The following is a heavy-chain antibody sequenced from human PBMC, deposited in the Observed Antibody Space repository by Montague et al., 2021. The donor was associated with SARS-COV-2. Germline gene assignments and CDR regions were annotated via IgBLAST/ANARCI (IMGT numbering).Heavy chain of an antibody. Sequence: TLSLTCSVSGASISSANDYWTWIRQPAGKGLGWIGHISTSGSSSHNPSLKSRVTIILDTSKQQFSLELTSVTAADTAVYYCARDRRGMAMAGRAYYYYYMDVWGKGTTVTVSS. CDR1: GASISSANDY. CDR2: ISTSGSS. D-gene: IGHD6-19*01. CDR3: ARDRRGMAMAGRAYYYYYMDV. V-gene: IGHV4-61*09. J-gene: IGHJ6*03.